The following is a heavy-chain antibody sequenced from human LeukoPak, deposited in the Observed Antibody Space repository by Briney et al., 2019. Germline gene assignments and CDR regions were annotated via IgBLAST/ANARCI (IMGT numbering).Heavy chain of an antibody. V-gene: IGHV1-2*02. D-gene: IGHD3-22*01. Sequence: GASVKVSCKASGYTFTGYYMHWVRQAPGRGLEWMGWINPNSGGTNYAQKFQGRVTMTRDTSISTAYMELSRLRSDDTAVYYCAREYYDSSGYYPGPLDYWGQGTLVTVSS. CDR2: INPNSGGT. CDR1: GYTFTGYY. CDR3: AREYYDSSGYYPGPLDY. J-gene: IGHJ4*02.